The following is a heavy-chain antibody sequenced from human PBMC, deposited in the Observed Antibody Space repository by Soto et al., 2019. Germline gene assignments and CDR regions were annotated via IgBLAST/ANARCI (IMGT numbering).Heavy chain of an antibody. Sequence: ASVKVSGKASGYTFTSYDINWVRQATGQGLEWMGWMNPNSGNTGYAQKFQGRVTMTRNTSISTAYMELSSLRSEDTAVYYCAREAGELSPQNYYYYYMDVWGKGTTVTVSS. J-gene: IGHJ6*03. CDR2: MNPNSGNT. CDR3: AREAGELSPQNYYYYYMDV. D-gene: IGHD3-16*02. CDR1: GYTFTSYD. V-gene: IGHV1-8*01.